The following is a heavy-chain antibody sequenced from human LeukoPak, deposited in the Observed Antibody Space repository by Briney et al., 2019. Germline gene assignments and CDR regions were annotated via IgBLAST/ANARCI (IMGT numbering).Heavy chain of an antibody. CDR3: AREEVAVATDD. J-gene: IGHJ4*02. Sequence: GPVKLSCKASGYTFTGYYMHWVRQAPGQGLEWMGWINPNSGGTSYAQKFQGRVTMTRDTSINTAYMELSRLRSDDTAVYYCAREEVAVATDDSGQGSLVTVSS. CDR1: GYTFTGYY. D-gene: IGHD5-12*01. CDR2: INPNSGGT. V-gene: IGHV1-2*02.